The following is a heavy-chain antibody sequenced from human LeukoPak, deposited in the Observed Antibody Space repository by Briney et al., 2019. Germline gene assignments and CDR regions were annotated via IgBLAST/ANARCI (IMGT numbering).Heavy chain of an antibody. D-gene: IGHD4-11*01. Sequence: PGGSLRLSCAASGFTFSSYAMSWVRQAPGKGLEWVSAISGSGGSTYYADSVKGRFTISRDNSKNTLYLQMNSLRAEDAAVYYCANYLRTVTTNWFDPWGQGTLVTVSS. CDR2: ISGSGGST. CDR1: GFTFSSYA. V-gene: IGHV3-23*01. J-gene: IGHJ5*02. CDR3: ANYLRTVTTNWFDP.